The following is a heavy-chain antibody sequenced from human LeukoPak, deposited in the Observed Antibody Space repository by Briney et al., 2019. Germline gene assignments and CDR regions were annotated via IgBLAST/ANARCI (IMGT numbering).Heavy chain of an antibody. CDR2: TYYRSKWYS. CDR3: ARGGGRTYYYDSSGYYPAYNWFDP. D-gene: IGHD3-22*01. CDR1: GDSVSSNSAA. V-gene: IGHV6-1*01. Sequence: ASQTLSLTCAISGDSVSSNSAAWNWIRQSPSRGLEWLGRTYYRSKWYSDYAVSVKSRIIINSDTSKNQFSLKLSSVTAADTAVYYCARGGGRTYYYDSSGYYPAYNWFDPWGQGTLVTVSS. J-gene: IGHJ5*02.